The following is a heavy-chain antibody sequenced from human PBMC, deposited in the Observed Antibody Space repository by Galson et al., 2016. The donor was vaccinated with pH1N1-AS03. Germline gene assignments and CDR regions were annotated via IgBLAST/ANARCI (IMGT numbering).Heavy chain of an antibody. V-gene: IGHV2-5*02. CDR2: IYWDDDK. CDR3: AQSAYGDYVDYFDY. Sequence: PALVKPTQTLTLTCTFSGFSLSTSGVGVGWIRQPPGKALEWLALIYWDDDKRYSPSLKSRLTITKDTSKNQVVLTMTNMDPVDTPTYYCAQSAYGDYVDYFDYWGQGTLVTVSS. CDR1: GFSLSTSGVG. D-gene: IGHD4-17*01. J-gene: IGHJ4*02.